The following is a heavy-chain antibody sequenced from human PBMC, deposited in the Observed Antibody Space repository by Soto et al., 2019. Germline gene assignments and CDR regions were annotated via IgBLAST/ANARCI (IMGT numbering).Heavy chain of an antibody. V-gene: IGHV4-31*03. CDR1: GDPVSSGSYY. J-gene: IGHJ4*02. Sequence: QVQLQESGPGLVQPSQTLSLTCSVSGDPVSSGSYYWTWVRQHPVKGLEWIGYIYHTGSTYYNPSLQSRLIMSIDTSKNQFSLPLYSVTAADTAVYFCATKLGTTHYFDFWGQGSLVADSS. D-gene: IGHD7-27*01. CDR2: IYHTGST. CDR3: ATKLGTTHYFDF.